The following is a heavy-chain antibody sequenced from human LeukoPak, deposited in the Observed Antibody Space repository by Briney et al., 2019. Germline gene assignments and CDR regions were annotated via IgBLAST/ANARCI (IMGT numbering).Heavy chain of an antibody. CDR3: ARDYGDYGNWFDP. CDR1: GGSFSGYY. CDR2: IYYSGST. V-gene: IGHV4-30-4*08. Sequence: SETLSLTCAVYGGSFSGYYWSWIRQPPGKGLEWIGYIYYSGSTYYNPSLKSRVTISVDTSKNQFSLKLSSVTAADTAVYYCARDYGDYGNWFDPWGQGTLVTVSS. J-gene: IGHJ5*02. D-gene: IGHD4-17*01.